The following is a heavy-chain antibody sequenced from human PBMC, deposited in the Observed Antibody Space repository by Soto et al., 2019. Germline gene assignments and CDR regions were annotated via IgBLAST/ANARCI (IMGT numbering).Heavy chain of an antibody. V-gene: IGHV3-23*01. CDR1: GFTFSSYA. D-gene: IGHD6-6*01. CDR3: AKGSAARPMYYYMDV. J-gene: IGHJ6*03. Sequence: GGSLRLSCAASGFTFSSYAMSWVRQAPGKGLEWVSAISGSGGSTYYADSVKGRFTISRDNSKNTLYLQMNSLRAEDTAVYYCAKGSAARPMYYYMDVWGKGTTVTVSS. CDR2: ISGSGGST.